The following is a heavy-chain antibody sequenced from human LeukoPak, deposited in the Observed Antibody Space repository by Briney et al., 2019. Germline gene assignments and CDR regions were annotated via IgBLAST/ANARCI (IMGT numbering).Heavy chain of an antibody. V-gene: IGHV3-74*01. D-gene: IGHD6-13*01. CDR1: GLTLSSYW. J-gene: IGHJ4*02. Sequence: GGSLRLSCAASGLTLSSYWMHWVRQAPGKGLVWVSRINSDGSSTRYADSVKGRFTISRDNSKNTLFLQMDSLRAEDTAMYYCAKDRRYSSSWPIDYWGQGTLVTVSS. CDR2: INSDGSST. CDR3: AKDRRYSSSWPIDY.